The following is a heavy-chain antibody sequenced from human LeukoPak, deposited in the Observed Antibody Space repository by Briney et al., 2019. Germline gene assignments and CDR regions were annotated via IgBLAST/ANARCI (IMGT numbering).Heavy chain of an antibody. CDR1: GFTFSNYP. V-gene: IGHV3-23*01. Sequence: PGGSLRLSCAASGFTFSNYPMTWVRQAPGKGLEWVSAISGSGDSTKYADSVKGRFTISRDISKNTLYLRMNSLRAEDTAVYYCAKDWRADYWGQGTLVTVSS. CDR2: ISGSGDST. J-gene: IGHJ4*02. CDR3: AKDWRADY.